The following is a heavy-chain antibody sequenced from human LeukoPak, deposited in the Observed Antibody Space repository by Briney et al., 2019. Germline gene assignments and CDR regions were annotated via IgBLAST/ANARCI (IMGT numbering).Heavy chain of an antibody. CDR1: GFTFSSYA. Sequence: GGSLRLSCAASGFTFSSYAMSWVRQAPGKGLEWVSAISGSGGSTYYADSLKGRFTIYRDNSKNTLYQQSIRLRAEDTAIYYCAKLYSSGSQRIDYWGQGTLVTVSS. CDR2: ISGSGGST. V-gene: IGHV3-23*01. D-gene: IGHD6-19*01. CDR3: AKLYSSGSQRIDY. J-gene: IGHJ4*02.